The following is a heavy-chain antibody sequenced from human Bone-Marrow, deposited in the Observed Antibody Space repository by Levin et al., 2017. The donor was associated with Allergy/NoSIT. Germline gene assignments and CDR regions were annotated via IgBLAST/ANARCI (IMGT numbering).Heavy chain of an antibody. D-gene: IGHD6-6*01. J-gene: IGHJ4*02. V-gene: IGHV3-21*01. CDR3: ARDLSEESSSSYYYFDY. CDR1: GFSFNYYS. CDR2: ISSSRTYI. Sequence: GESLKISCAASGFSFNYYSMNWVRQAPGKGLEWVSSISSSRTYIYYADSVKGRFTISRDNAKNSLYLQMNSLRAEDTAVYYCARDLSEESSSSYYYFDYWGQGTLVTVSS.